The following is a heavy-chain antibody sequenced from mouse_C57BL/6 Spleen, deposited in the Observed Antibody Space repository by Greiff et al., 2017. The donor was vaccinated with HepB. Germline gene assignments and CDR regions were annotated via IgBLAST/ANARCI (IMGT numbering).Heavy chain of an antibody. CDR2: IWSGGST. J-gene: IGHJ2*01. CDR1: GFSLTSYG. V-gene: IGHV2-2*01. CDR3: ARMGSYYYGSSYLYYFDY. Sequence: VQLQESGPGLVQPSQSLSITCSVSGFSLTSYGVHWVRQSPGKGLEWLGVIWSGGSTDYNAAFISRLSISKDNSKSQVFFKMNSLQADDTAIYYCARMGSYYYGSSYLYYFDYWGQGTTLTVSS. D-gene: IGHD1-1*01.